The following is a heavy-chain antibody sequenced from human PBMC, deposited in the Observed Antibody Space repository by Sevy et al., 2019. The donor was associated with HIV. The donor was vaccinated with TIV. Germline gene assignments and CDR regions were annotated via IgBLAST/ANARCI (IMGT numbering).Heavy chain of an antibody. Sequence: GGSLRLSRAASGFIFSSYWMHWVRQAPGKGLVWVSRINSDGSSTSYADSVKGRFTISRDNAKNTVYLQMNSLRVEDTAVYYCGREVAVATGEDYWGQGTLVTVSS. CDR2: INSDGSST. D-gene: IGHD6-19*01. CDR1: GFIFSSYW. V-gene: IGHV3-74*01. CDR3: GREVAVATGEDY. J-gene: IGHJ4*02.